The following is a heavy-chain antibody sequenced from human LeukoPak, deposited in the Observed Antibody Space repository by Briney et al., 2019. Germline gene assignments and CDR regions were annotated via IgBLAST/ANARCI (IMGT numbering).Heavy chain of an antibody. CDR1: GFTFSSSW. J-gene: IGHJ4*02. CDR3: AREPMGVTGY. V-gene: IGHV3-74*01. D-gene: IGHD1-26*01. Sequence: GGSLRLSCAASGFTFSSSWMHWVRQAPGKGLVWVSRIKSDGSSISYADSVKGRFTISRDNAKNMVYLQMNSLRAEDTAVYYCAREPMGVTGYWGQGTLVTVSS. CDR2: IKSDGSSI.